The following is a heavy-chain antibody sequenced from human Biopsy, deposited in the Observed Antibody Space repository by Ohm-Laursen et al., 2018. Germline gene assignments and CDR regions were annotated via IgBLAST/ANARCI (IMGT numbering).Heavy chain of an antibody. CDR3: ARGKYKDFSTGLPRPYHYTLDF. D-gene: IGHD3-22*01. J-gene: IGHJ6*02. CDR2: ISARDGVV. V-gene: IGHV3-11*01. Sequence: SLRLSCAASGLIFSDYYMSWIRQAPWKGLEWIAYISARDGVVYYADSVKGRFTISRDNTNNSLYLQMTSLRPEDTAVFYCARGKYKDFSTGLPRPYHYTLDFWGPGTTVTVSS. CDR1: GLIFSDYY.